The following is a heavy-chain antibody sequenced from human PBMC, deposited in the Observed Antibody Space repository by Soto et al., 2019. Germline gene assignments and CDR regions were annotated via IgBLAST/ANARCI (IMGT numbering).Heavy chain of an antibody. CDR1: GGTFSSYA. Sequence: QVQLVQSGAEVKKPGSSVKVSCKASGGTFSSYAITWVRQAPGQGLDWMGEIIPIFGATNFAQKFQGRVTITADKSKTTAYMEISSLTSEDTAVYYCARMGGSFLDSWGQGTLVTVSS. V-gene: IGHV1-69*06. CDR2: IIPIFGAT. J-gene: IGHJ5*01. D-gene: IGHD1-26*01. CDR3: ARMGGSFLDS.